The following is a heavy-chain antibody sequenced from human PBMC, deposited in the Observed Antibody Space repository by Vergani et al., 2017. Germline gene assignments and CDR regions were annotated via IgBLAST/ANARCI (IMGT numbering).Heavy chain of an antibody. J-gene: IGHJ6*03. CDR1: GGSFSGYY. D-gene: IGHD1-26*01. V-gene: IGHV4-34*01. Sequence: QVQLQQWGAGLLKPSETLALTCAVYGGSFSGYYWSWIRQPPGKGLEWIGEINHSGSTNYNPSLKSRVIISVDTSKNQFSLKLNSVTAAETAVYYCARGLGKWERYDYYYYMDVWGKXP. CDR3: ARGLGKWERYDYYYYMDV. CDR2: INHSGST.